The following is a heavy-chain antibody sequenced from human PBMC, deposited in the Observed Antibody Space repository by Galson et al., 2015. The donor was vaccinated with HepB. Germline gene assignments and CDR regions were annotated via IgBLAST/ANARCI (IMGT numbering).Heavy chain of an antibody. V-gene: IGHV1-18*04. J-gene: IGHJ4*02. CDR1: GYTFTSHG. Sequence: VKVSCKASGYTFTSHGISWVRQAPGQGPEWMGWISAYSGSTDYAQKFQGRVTMTTDTSTSTAYMELRSLRADDTAVYYCATSRVAAAFYYFDYWGQGTLVTVSS. D-gene: IGHD6-13*01. CDR2: ISAYSGST. CDR3: ATSRVAAAFYYFDY.